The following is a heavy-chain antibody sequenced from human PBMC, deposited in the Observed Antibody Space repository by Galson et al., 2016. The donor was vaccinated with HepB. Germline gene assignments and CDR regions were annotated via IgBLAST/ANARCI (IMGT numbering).Heavy chain of an antibody. CDR1: GFTFGRYA. CDR2: ISGDGGST. V-gene: IGHV3-23*01. J-gene: IGHJ4*02. D-gene: IGHD4-17*01. Sequence: SLRLSCAASGFTFGRYAMSWVRQAPGKGLEWVSPISGDGGSTYYAGSAQGRFTSSRDRSTNTMYLQMNSLRVEDTALYFCFRVPRYYADYSSGVGDCRGQGTLLTVSS. CDR3: FRVPRYYADYSSGVGDC.